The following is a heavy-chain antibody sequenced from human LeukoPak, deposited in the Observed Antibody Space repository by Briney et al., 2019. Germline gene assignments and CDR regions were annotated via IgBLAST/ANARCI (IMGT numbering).Heavy chain of an antibody. J-gene: IGHJ4*02. Sequence: PQASVTVSCKASGGTFSSYAISWVRQAPGQGLEWMGRIIPILGIANYAQKFQGRVTITADKSTSTAYMELSSLRSEDTAVYYCARDNYYDSSGFGEFDYWGQGTLVTVSS. V-gene: IGHV1-69*04. CDR2: IIPILGIA. CDR1: GGTFSSYA. CDR3: ARDNYYDSSGFGEFDY. D-gene: IGHD3-22*01.